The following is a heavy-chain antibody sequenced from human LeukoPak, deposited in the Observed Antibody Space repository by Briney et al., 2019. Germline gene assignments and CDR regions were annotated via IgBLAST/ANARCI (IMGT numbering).Heavy chain of an antibody. CDR2: IYYSGST. CDR3: ARDKASVEGYCSGGSCYRTRYFDY. Sequence: PSETLSLTCTVSGGSISSGDYYWRWIRQPPGKGLEWIGYIYYSGSTYYNPSLKSRVTISVDTSKNQFSLKLSSVTAADTAVYYCARDKASVEGYCSGGSCYRTRYFDYWGQGTLVTVSS. D-gene: IGHD2-15*01. J-gene: IGHJ4*02. CDR1: GGSISSGDYY. V-gene: IGHV4-30-4*01.